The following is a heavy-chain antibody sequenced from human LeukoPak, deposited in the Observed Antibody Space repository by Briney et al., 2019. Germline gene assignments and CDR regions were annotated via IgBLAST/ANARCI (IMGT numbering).Heavy chain of an antibody. CDR1: GYTFTGYY. Sequence: ASVKVSCKASGYTFTGYYMHWVRQAPGQGLEWMGWINPNGGGTNYAQKFQGRVTMTRDTSISTAYMELSRLRSDDTAVYYCARSAYINGYLFDYWGQGTLVTVSS. D-gene: IGHD2-8*01. CDR3: ARSAYINGYLFDY. V-gene: IGHV1-2*02. CDR2: INPNGGGT. J-gene: IGHJ4*02.